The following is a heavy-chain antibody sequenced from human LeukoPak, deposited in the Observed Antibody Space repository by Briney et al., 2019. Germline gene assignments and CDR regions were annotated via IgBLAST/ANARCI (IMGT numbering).Heavy chain of an antibody. CDR1: GFSFSDYY. V-gene: IGHV3-11*01. CDR3: ARAQSGSYYLGIDY. D-gene: IGHD1-26*01. J-gene: IGHJ4*02. CDR2: IVGSGTSA. Sequence: GGSLRLSCAASGFSFSDYYMNWIRQAPGKGLEWISYIVGSGTSAYYADSVKGRFSISRDNAKKSLYLQVNNLRAEDTAVYYCARAQSGSYYLGIDYWGQGTLVTVSS.